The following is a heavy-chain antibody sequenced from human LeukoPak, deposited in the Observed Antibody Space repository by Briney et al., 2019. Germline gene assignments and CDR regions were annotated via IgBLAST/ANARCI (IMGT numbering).Heavy chain of an antibody. CDR3: VRGGHKLDIETSRYYYGLDV. CDR2: IESDGTRT. J-gene: IGHJ6*02. V-gene: IGHV3-74*03. D-gene: IGHD2-2*03. Sequence: KRLVHVSRIESDGTRTVYADSVKGRFTISRDNAKNTMYLQMNSLRAEDTAVYYCVRGGHKLDIETSRYYYGLDVWGQRTTVTVSS.